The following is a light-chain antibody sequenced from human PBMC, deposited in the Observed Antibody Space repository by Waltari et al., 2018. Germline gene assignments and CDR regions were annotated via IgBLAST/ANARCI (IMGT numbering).Light chain of an antibody. J-gene: IGLJ2*01. Sequence: QSALTQPASVSGSPGQSITISCTGPSSDVGSYNLVSWYQQHPGKAPKLMIYEGSKRPSGVSNRFSGSKSDNTASLTISGLQAEDEADYYCCSYAGSSTFVVFGGGTKLTVL. CDR2: EGS. V-gene: IGLV2-23*03. CDR3: CSYAGSSTFVV. CDR1: SSDVGSYNL.